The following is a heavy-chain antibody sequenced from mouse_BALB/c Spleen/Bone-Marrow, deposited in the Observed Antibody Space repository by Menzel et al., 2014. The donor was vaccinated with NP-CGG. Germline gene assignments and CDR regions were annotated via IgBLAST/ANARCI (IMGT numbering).Heavy chain of an antibody. CDR3: ARHGFYYAMDY. J-gene: IGHJ4*01. CDR1: EYEFPSHD. V-gene: IGHV5-2*01. CDR2: INSDGGIT. Sequence: EVQLVESGGGLVQPGESLKLPCESNEYEFPSHDMSWVRKTPEKRLELVAAINSDGGITNYPDTMERRFTISRDNTKKTLYLQMSSLRSEDTALYYCARHGFYYAMDYWGQGTSVTVSS.